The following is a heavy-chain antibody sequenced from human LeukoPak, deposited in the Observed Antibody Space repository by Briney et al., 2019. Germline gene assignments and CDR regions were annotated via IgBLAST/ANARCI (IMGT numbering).Heavy chain of an antibody. CDR1: GGPISSGDYY. V-gene: IGHV4-30-4*08. CDR2: IYYSGST. J-gene: IGHJ4*02. Sequence: SETLSLTCTVSGGPISSGDYYWSWIRQPPGKGLEWIGYIYYSGSTYYNPSLKSRVTISVDTSKNQFSLKLSSVTAADTAVYYCARGDYDSSGYPHLFDYWGQGTLVTVSS. D-gene: IGHD3-22*01. CDR3: ARGDYDSSGYPHLFDY.